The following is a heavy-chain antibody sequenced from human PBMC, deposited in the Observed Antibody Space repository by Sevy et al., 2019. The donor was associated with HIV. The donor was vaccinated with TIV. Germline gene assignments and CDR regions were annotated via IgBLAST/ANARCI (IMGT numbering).Heavy chain of an antibody. CDR3: ARATYDPGYSKQPSFDH. V-gene: IGHV4-39*02. CDR1: DDSMNNDLYY. CDR2: ISYSGST. J-gene: IGHJ4*02. D-gene: IGHD5-18*01. Sequence: SETLSLTCTVSDDSMNNDLYYWGWIRQPPGKELEWIGTISYSGSTSYNPSLQSRVTMSVDTSKDHFSLKLNSVTTADSAVYYCARATYDPGYSKQPSFDHWGQRALVTVSS.